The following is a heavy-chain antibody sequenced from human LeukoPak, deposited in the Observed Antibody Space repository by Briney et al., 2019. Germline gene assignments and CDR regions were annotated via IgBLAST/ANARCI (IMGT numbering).Heavy chain of an antibody. CDR3: ARGGTVWFGELLGD. CDR1: GYTFTGYY. V-gene: IGHV1-2*02. Sequence: ASVKVSCKASGYTFTGYYMHWVRQAPGQGLEWMGWINPNSGGTNYVQKFQGRVTMTRDTSISTAYMELSRLRSDDTAVYYCARGGTVWFGELLGDWGQGTLVTVSS. CDR2: INPNSGGT. J-gene: IGHJ4*02. D-gene: IGHD3-10*01.